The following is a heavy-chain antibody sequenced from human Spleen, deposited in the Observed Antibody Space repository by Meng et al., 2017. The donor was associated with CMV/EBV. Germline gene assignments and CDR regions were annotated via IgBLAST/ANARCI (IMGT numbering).Heavy chain of an antibody. V-gene: IGHV3-48*04. CDR2: ISDTSGTI. J-gene: IGHJ6*02. CDR1: GFTFSSYS. D-gene: IGHD3-3*01. Sequence: GGSLRLSCAVSGFTFSSYSMNWVRRAPGKGLEWLSYISDTSGTIHYADSVKGRFTISRDNARDSVHLQMNSLRAEDTAVYYCVRDWANFGVLWGQGTTVTVSS. CDR3: VRDWANFGVL.